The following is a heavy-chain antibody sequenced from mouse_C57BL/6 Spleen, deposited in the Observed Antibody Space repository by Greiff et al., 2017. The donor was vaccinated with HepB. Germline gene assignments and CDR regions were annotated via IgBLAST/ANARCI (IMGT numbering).Heavy chain of an antibody. D-gene: IGHD2-3*01. V-gene: IGHV3-6*01. Sequence: EVQLQESGPGLVKPSQSLSLTCSVTGYSITSGYYWNWIRQFPGNKLEWMGYISYDGSNNYNPSLKNRISITRDTSKNQFFLKLNSVTTEDTATYYCARDLSPDGYYVAMDYWGQGTSVTVSS. CDR2: ISYDGSN. J-gene: IGHJ4*01. CDR1: GYSITSGYY. CDR3: ARDLSPDGYYVAMDY.